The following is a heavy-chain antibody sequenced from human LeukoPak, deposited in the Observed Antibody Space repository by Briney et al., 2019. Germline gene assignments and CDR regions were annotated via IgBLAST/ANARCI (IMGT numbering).Heavy chain of an antibody. D-gene: IGHD3-3*01. CDR1: GFTFSSYG. Sequence: GGSLRLSCAASGFTFSSYGMHWVRQAPGKELEWVAFIRYDGSNKYYADSVKGRFTISRDNSKNTLYLQMNSLRAEDTAVYYCAKDRSSITIFGVVGYWGQGTLVTVSS. V-gene: IGHV3-30*02. CDR3: AKDRSSITIFGVVGY. CDR2: IRYDGSNK. J-gene: IGHJ4*02.